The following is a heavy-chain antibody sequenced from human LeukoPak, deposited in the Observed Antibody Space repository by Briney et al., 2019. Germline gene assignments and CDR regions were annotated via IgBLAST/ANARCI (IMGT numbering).Heavy chain of an antibody. J-gene: IGHJ4*02. CDR2: ISGSGGST. Sequence: GGSMRLSCAASGFTFSSYAKSWVRQAPGKGLEWVSAISGSGGSTYYADSVKGRFTISRDNSKNTLYLQMNSLRAEDTAVYYCAKDRAGREGFDYWGQGTLVTVSS. V-gene: IGHV3-23*01. CDR1: GFTFSSYA. CDR3: AKDRAGREGFDY. D-gene: IGHD1-26*01.